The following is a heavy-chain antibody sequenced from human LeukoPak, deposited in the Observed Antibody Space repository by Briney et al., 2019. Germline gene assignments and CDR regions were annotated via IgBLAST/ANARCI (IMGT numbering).Heavy chain of an antibody. CDR1: GFTFTSYA. CDR2: VSYDGSNK. D-gene: IGHD3-16*01. V-gene: IGHV3-30-3*01. CDR3: AKGGFRNAFDI. J-gene: IGHJ3*02. Sequence: GGSLRLSCAASGFTFTSYAVQLVRQAPGKGLELVAVVSYDGSNKYYADSVKGRFTISRDNSKNTLYLQMNSLRAEDTAVYYCAKGGFRNAFDIWGQGTMVTVSS.